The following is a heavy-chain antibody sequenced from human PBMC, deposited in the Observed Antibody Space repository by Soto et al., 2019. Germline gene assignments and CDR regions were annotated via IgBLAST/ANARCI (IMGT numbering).Heavy chain of an antibody. Sequence: GGSLRLSCAASGFTFSSYAMSWVRQAPGKGLEWVSAISGSGVSTYYADSVKGRFTISRDNSKNTLYLQMNSLSAEDTAVYYCAKDSAYYDSSGYYPWGPGTMLTV. V-gene: IGHV3-23*01. D-gene: IGHD3-22*01. CDR1: GFTFSSYA. J-gene: IGHJ5*02. CDR3: AKDSAYYDSSGYYP. CDR2: ISGSGVST.